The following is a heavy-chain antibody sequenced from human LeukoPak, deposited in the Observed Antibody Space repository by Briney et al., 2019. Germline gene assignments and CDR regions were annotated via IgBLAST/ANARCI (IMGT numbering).Heavy chain of an antibody. CDR3: AREGGISMTYDY. V-gene: IGHV3-21*01. Sequence: GGSLRLSCAASGFTFSSYSMNWVRQAPGKGLEWVSSISSSSSYIYYADSVKGRFTISRDNAKNSLYLQMNSLRAEDTAVYYCAREGGISMTYDYWGQGTLVTVSS. CDR1: GFTFSSYS. CDR2: ISSSSSYI. J-gene: IGHJ4*02. D-gene: IGHD1-26*01.